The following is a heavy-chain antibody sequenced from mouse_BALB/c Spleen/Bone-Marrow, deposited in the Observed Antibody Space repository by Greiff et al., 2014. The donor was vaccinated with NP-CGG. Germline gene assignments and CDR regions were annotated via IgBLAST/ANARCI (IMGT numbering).Heavy chain of an antibody. J-gene: IGHJ2*01. D-gene: IGHD1-1*02. Sequence: LQESGAELARPGASVKLSCKASGYTFTSYWMQWVKQRPGQGLEWIGAIYPGDGDTRYTQKFKGKATLTADKSSSTAYMQLSSLASEDSAVYYCASQGDYGSFDYWGQGTTLTVSS. V-gene: IGHV1-87*01. CDR1: GYTFTSYW. CDR2: IYPGDGDT. CDR3: ASQGDYGSFDY.